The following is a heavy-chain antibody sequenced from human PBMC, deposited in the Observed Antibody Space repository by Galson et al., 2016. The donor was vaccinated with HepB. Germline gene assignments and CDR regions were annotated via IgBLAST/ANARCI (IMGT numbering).Heavy chain of an antibody. J-gene: IGHJ6*01. Sequence: SVKVSCKASGYSFTSYAFSWMRQAPGQGLEWMGWISAYNGNTKYAQKFQDRVTMTTDTWTNTSYMELRSLRSDDTAVYYCARDPTVIYGDYANIGGSDFWGKGTTVTVSS. D-gene: IGHD4-17*01. CDR1: GYSFTSYA. CDR2: ISAYNGNT. V-gene: IGHV1-18*01. CDR3: ARDPTVIYGDYANIGGSDF.